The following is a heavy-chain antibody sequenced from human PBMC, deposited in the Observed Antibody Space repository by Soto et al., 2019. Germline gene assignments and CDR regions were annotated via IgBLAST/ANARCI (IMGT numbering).Heavy chain of an antibody. CDR2: ISSSGSTI. J-gene: IGHJ6*02. V-gene: IGHV3-48*03. Sequence: GGSLRLSCAASGFTFSSYEMNWVRQAPGKGLEWVSYISSSGSTIFYADSVKGRFTISRDNAKNSLYLQMNSLRAEDAAVYYCARDDGLGLAPYYGMDVWGQGTTVTVSS. CDR3: ARDDGLGLAPYYGMDV. CDR1: GFTFSSYE. D-gene: IGHD3-10*01.